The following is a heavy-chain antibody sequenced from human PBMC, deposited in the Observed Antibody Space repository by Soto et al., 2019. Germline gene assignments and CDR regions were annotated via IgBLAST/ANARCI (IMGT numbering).Heavy chain of an antibody. CDR3: ARFFGSGFDY. Sequence: EVQLVESGGGLVQPGGSLRLSCVASGFTFSSDSMNWVRQAPGKGLEWVAHISTSGATRYYADTVKGRFTISRDNAKTSLYLQMDSLRNEDTAVYYCARFFGSGFDYWGQETLVTVSS. J-gene: IGHJ4*02. CDR2: ISTSGATR. D-gene: IGHD6-19*01. V-gene: IGHV3-48*02. CDR1: GFTFSSDS.